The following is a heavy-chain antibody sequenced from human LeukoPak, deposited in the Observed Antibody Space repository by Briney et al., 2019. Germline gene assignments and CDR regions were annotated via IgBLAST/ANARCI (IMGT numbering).Heavy chain of an antibody. CDR2: ISSSSSYI. CDR3: AREAGTSYDWFDP. CDR1: GFTFSSYS. Sequence: PGGSLRLSCAASGFTFSSYSVNWVRQAPGKGLEWVSSISSSSSYIYYADSVKGRFTISRDNAKNSLYLQMNSLRAEDTAVYYCAREAGTSYDWFDPWGQGTLVTVSS. D-gene: IGHD6-19*01. J-gene: IGHJ5*02. V-gene: IGHV3-21*01.